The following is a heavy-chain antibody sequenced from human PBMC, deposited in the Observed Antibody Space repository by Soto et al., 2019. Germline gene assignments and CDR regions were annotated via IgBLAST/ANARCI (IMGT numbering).Heavy chain of an antibody. CDR2: ISGSGGST. Sequence: GGSLRLSCAASGFTFSSYPMSWVRQPPGKGLEWVSAISGSGGSTYYADSVKGRFTISRDNSKNTLYLQTNSLRDEDTAVYYCAKDSGYHPDYFDYWGQGTQVTVSS. V-gene: IGHV3-23*01. J-gene: IGHJ4*02. D-gene: IGHD3-22*01. CDR3: AKDSGYHPDYFDY. CDR1: GFTFSSYP.